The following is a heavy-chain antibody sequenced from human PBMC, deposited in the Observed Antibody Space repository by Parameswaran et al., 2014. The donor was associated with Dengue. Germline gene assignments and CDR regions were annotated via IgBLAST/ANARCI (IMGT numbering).Heavy chain of an antibody. D-gene: IGHD1-14*01. CDR2: INAGNGNT. CDR3: AREFECSITLCPDAFDI. J-gene: IGHJ3*02. Sequence: WVRQAPGQRLEWLGWINAGNGNTKYSQKFQGRVTITRDTSASTAYMELSSLRSEDTAMYYCAREFECSITLCPDAFDIWGQGTLVTVSS. V-gene: IGHV1-3*01.